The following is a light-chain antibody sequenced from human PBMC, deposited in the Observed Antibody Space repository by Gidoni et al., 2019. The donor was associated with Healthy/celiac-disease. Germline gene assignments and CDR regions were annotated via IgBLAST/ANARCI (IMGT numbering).Light chain of an antibody. CDR1: QSLLHSNGYNY. CDR3: MQALQTPFT. J-gene: IGKJ3*01. Sequence: DIVMPQSPLSLPVTPGEPASISCRSSQSLLHSNGYNYLDWYLQKPGQSPQLLIYLGSNRASGVPDRFSGSGSGTGFTLKISRVEAEDVGVYYCMQALQTPFTFGPGTKVDIK. CDR2: LGS. V-gene: IGKV2-28*01.